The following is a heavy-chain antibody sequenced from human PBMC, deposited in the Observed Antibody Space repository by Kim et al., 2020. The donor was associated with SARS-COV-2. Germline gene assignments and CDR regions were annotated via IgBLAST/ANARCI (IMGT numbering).Heavy chain of an antibody. V-gene: IGHV1-69*13. CDR3: ARDGPETGTTQVDGMDV. J-gene: IGHJ6*02. CDR1: GGTFSSYA. CDR2: IIPIFGTA. D-gene: IGHD1-7*01. Sequence: SVKVSCKASGGTFSSYAISWVRQAPGQGLEWMGGIIPIFGTANYAQKFQGRVTITADESTSTAYMELSSLRSEDTAVYYCARDGPETGTTQVDGMDVWGQGTTVTVSS.